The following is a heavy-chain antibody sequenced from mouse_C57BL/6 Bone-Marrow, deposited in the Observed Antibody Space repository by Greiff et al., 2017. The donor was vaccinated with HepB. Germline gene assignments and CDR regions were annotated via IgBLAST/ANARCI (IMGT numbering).Heavy chain of an antibody. CDR2: IYPRSGNT. Sequence: VQLKESGAELARPGASVKLSCKASGYTFTSYGISWVKQRTGQGLEWIGEIYPRSGNTYYNEKFKGKATLTADKSSSTAYMELRSLTSEDSAVYFCARDYYYGSSYWYFDVWGTGTTVTVSS. J-gene: IGHJ1*03. V-gene: IGHV1-81*01. CDR1: GYTFTSYG. CDR3: ARDYYYGSSYWYFDV. D-gene: IGHD1-1*01.